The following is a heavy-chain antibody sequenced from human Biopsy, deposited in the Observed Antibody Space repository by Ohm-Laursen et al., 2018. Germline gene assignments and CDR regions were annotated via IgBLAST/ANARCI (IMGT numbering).Heavy chain of an antibody. CDR1: GGSFTGHY. CDR2: IYYSGST. CDR3: ARLGSGDYFPTFFDF. V-gene: IGHV4-59*06. J-gene: IGHJ4*02. Sequence: SDTLSLTCTVSGGSFTGHYWTWIRQPPGKGLEWIGYIYYSGSTYYNPSLKSRVDISLDTSKNQFSLKLSSVTAADTAVYYCARLGSGDYFPTFFDFWGQGALVTVSS. D-gene: IGHD5-12*01.